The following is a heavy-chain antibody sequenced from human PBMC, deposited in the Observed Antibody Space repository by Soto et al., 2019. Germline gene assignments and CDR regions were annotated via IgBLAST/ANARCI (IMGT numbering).Heavy chain of an antibody. V-gene: IGHV4-59*01. Sequence: SETLSLTCAVSGGSISPYYWAWIRRPPGKGLEWIGYISYSGSTNYNSSLKSRVTISVDTSKNQFSLKLSSVTAADTAVYYCARRWGANFDYWGQGTLVTVSS. CDR2: ISYSGST. CDR1: GGSISPYY. D-gene: IGHD3-16*01. J-gene: IGHJ4*02. CDR3: ARRWGANFDY.